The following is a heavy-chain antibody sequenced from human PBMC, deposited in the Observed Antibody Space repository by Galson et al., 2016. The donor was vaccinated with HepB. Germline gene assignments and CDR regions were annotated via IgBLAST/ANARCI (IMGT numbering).Heavy chain of an antibody. V-gene: IGHV3-30*18. Sequence: SLRLSCAASGFTFSRYGMQWVRQAPGKGLEWVSYISYDGSDRKYADPVKGRFTVSRDNSKYTLYLQMNSLRAEDAAVYYCTKDSSSEIWHLWGQGTLVTVSS. CDR1: GFTFSRYG. CDR3: TKDSSSEIWHL. D-gene: IGHD6-25*01. CDR2: ISYDGSDR. J-gene: IGHJ4*02.